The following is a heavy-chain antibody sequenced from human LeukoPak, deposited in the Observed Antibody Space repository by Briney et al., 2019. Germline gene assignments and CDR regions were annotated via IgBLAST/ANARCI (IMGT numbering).Heavy chain of an antibody. CDR3: ARQAVTVATYFQH. D-gene: IGHD2-2*01. CDR1: GYSFISYW. V-gene: IGHV5-51*01. J-gene: IGHJ1*01. CDR2: IYPGDSDT. Sequence: GESLKISCQGSGYSFISYWISWVRQMPGKGLEWMGIIYPGDSDTRYSPSFQGQVTISADKSISTAYLQWSSLKASDTAMYYCARQAVTVATYFQHWGQGTLVTVSS.